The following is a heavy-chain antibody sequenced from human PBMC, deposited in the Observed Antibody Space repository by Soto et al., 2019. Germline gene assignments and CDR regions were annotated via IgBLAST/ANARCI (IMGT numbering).Heavy chain of an antibody. J-gene: IGHJ4*02. CDR1: GGSINRSPYY. CDR2: TSYSGTS. Sequence: PSETLSLTCTVSGGSINRSPYYWGWIRQPPGKGLEWIGGTSYSGTSYYNPSLKSRVAISVDTSRNRFSLTLTSLTAADTAVYSCARRGSESYCVDSWGQGTLVTVSS. V-gene: IGHV4-39*01. CDR3: ARRGSESYCVDS. D-gene: IGHD3-10*01.